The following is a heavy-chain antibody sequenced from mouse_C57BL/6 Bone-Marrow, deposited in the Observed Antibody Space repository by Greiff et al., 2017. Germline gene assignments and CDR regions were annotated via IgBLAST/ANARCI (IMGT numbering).Heavy chain of an antibody. CDR3: ARHALRGAMDY. CDR1: GFTFSDYY. CDR2: ISNGGGST. Sequence: EVQLVESGGGLVQPGGSLKLSCAASGFTFSDYYMYWVRQTPEKRLEWVAYISNGGGSTYYPDTVKGRFTISRDNAKNTLYLQMSRLKSEDTAMYYCARHALRGAMDYWGQGTSVTVSS. V-gene: IGHV5-12*01. D-gene: IGHD1-1*01. J-gene: IGHJ4*01.